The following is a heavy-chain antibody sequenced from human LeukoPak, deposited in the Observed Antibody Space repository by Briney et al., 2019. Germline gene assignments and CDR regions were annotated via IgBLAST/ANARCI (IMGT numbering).Heavy chain of an antibody. V-gene: IGHV4-59*08. J-gene: IGHJ4*02. D-gene: IGHD4-17*01. CDR3: ASTTGDY. CDR2: IYDSGRT. CDR1: GGSISSNY. Sequence: SETLSLTCTVSGGSISSNYWSWIRQPPGKGLEWIGYIYDSGRTNYNPSLKGRVTISVDTSKNQFSLKVSSVTASDTAVYYCASTTGDYWGQGTLVTVSS.